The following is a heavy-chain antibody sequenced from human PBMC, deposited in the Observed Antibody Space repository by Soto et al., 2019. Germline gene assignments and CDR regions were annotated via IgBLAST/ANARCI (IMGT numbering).Heavy chain of an antibody. D-gene: IGHD4-17*01. J-gene: IGHJ4*02. Sequence: QVQLVQSGTEVTKTGTSVKVSCKASGGTFSTFGISWVRQAPGQGLEWTGGIIPFFGTARYSQKFEDRITITADESTNTVYMDLRSLTSEDTAIYYCAKSAPMDAGDKYYYDFWGQGALVTVSS. V-gene: IGHV1-69*19. CDR2: IIPFFGTA. CDR3: AKSAPMDAGDKYYYDF. CDR1: GGTFSTFG.